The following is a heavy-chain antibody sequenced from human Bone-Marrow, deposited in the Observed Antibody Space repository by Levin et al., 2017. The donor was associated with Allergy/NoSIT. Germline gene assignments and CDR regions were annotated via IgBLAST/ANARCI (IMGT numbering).Heavy chain of an antibody. CDR3: AKDRAARSYYYYGMDV. CDR2: ISWNSGSI. Sequence: GGSLRLSCAASGFTFDDYAMHWVRQAPGKGLEWVSGISWNSGSIGYADSVKGRFTISRDNAKNSLYLQMNSLRAEDTALYYCAKDRAARSYYYYGMDVWGQGTTVTVSS. CDR1: GFTFDDYA. J-gene: IGHJ6*02. V-gene: IGHV3-9*01. D-gene: IGHD6-13*01.